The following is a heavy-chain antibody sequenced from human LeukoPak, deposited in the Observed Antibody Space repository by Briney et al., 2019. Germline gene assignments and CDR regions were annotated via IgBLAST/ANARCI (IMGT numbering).Heavy chain of an antibody. V-gene: IGHV1-18*01. CDR2: ISAYNGNT. J-gene: IGHJ3*02. Sequence: GASVKVSCKASGYTFTSYGISWVRQAPGQGLEWMGWISAYNGNTNYAQKLQGRVTMTTDTSTSTAYMELRSLRSDATAVYYCARGWFGELFCAFDIWGQGTMVTVSS. CDR3: ARGWFGELFCAFDI. D-gene: IGHD3-10*01. CDR1: GYTFTSYG.